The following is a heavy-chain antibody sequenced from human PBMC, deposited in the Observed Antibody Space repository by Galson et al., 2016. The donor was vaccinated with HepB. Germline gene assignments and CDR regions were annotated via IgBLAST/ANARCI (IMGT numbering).Heavy chain of an antibody. D-gene: IGHD4-17*01. CDR2: IWYDGSNK. J-gene: IGHJ6*03. V-gene: IGHV3-33*01. Sequence: SLRLSCAASGFSFSSYGMHWVRQAPGKGLEWVAVIWYDGSNKYYAESVKGRFTISRDNVRNSLFLEMKSLRVEDTGIYYCAREVTTVTTNFGMSVWGKGTSVTVSS. CDR1: GFSFSSYG. CDR3: AREVTTVTTNFGMSV.